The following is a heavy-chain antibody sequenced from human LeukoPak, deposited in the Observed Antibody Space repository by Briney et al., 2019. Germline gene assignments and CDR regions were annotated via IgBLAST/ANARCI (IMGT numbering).Heavy chain of an antibody. CDR2: INHSGST. CDR1: GGSFSGYY. J-gene: IGHJ4*02. D-gene: IGHD4-11*01. V-gene: IGHV4-34*01. Sequence: PSETLSLTCTVYGGSFSGYYWSWIRQPPGKGLEWIGEINHSGSTKYNPSLKSRATISVDTSKNQFSLKLSSVTAADTAVHYCATMTTVTNMFDYWGQGTLVTVSS. CDR3: ATMTTVTNMFDY.